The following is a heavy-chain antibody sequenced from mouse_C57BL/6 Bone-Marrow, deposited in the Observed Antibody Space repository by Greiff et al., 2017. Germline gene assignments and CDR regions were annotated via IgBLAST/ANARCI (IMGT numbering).Heavy chain of an antibody. CDR3: ARQDSNYYFDY. J-gene: IGHJ2*01. Sequence: DVKLEASWGGLVQPGGSLKLSCAASGFTFSDYYMSWVRQTPEKRLEWVAYISNGGGRTYYPDTVKGRFTISRDNAKNTLYLQMSRLKSEDTAMYYCARQDSNYYFDYWGQGTTLTVSS. CDR1: GFTFSDYY. CDR2: ISNGGGRT. D-gene: IGHD2-5*01. V-gene: IGHV5-12*01.